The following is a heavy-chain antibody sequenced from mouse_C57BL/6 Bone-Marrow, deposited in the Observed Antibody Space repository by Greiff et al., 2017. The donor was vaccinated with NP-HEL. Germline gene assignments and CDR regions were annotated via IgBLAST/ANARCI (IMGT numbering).Heavy chain of an antibody. D-gene: IGHD1-1*01. V-gene: IGHV1-55*01. J-gene: IGHJ2*01. CDR3: ARRDGSSSDY. CDR1: GYTFTSYW. CDR2: IYPGSGST. Sequence: VQLQESGAELVKPGASVKMSCKASGYTFTSYWITWVKQRPGQGLEWIGDIYPGSGSTNYNEKFKSKATLTVDTSSSTAYMQLSSLTSEDSAVYYCARRDGSSSDYWGQGTTLTVSS.